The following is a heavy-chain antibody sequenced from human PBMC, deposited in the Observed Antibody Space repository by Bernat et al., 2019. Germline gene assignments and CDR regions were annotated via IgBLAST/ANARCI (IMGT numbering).Heavy chain of an antibody. J-gene: IGHJ4*02. V-gene: IGHV3-48*03. CDR3: GMADKRYYFDY. Sequence: EVQLVESGGGLVQPGGSLRLSCAASGFTFSSYEMNWVRQAPGKGLEWVSYISSSGSTIYYADSVKGRFTISSDNAKNSLYLQMNSLRAEDTAVYYCGMADKRYYFDYWGQGTLVTVSS. D-gene: IGHD2-8*01. CDR1: GFTFSSYE. CDR2: ISSSGSTI.